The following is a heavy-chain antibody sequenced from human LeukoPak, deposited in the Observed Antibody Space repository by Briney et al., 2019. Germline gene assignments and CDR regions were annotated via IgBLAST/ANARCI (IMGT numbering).Heavy chain of an antibody. D-gene: IGHD1-26*01. V-gene: IGHV1-2*02. CDR1: GYTFTGYY. J-gene: IGHJ4*02. CDR2: INPNSGGR. Sequence: ASVKVSCKASGYTFTGYYIHWVRQAPGQGLEWMGWINPNSGGRNYAQKFQGRVTMTRDTSISTAYMELSRLRSDDTAVYYCARGWELRYFDYWGQGTLVTVSS. CDR3: ARGWELRYFDY.